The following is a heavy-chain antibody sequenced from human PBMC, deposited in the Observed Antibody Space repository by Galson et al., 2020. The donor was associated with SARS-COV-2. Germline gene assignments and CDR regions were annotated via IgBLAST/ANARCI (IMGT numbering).Heavy chain of an antibody. CDR2: ITDDGSNQ. D-gene: IGHD6-19*01. J-gene: IGHJ4*02. Sequence: QLGESLKISCAASGFTFSSYSMNWVRQAPWKGLEWVAFITDDGSNQYYADPVKGRFAISRDNSKDTLWLQMNSLRTEDTAVYFCARDGADVTRGISVAGRPGYWGQGTRVSVSS. CDR3: ARDGADVTRGISVAGRPGY. V-gene: IGHV3-30*03. CDR1: GFTFSSYS.